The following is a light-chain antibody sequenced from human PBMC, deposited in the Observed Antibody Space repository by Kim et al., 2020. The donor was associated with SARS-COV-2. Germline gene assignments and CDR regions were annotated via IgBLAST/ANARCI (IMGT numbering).Light chain of an antibody. CDR2: AAS. CDR1: QSISTY. Sequence: DIQMTQSPPSLSASVGDRVTISCRTSQSISTYLNWYQQKPGKAPKLLIYAASSLESGVPSRFSGSGSGTDFTLTISSLQPEDFATYYCQQSYNSPPMYTFGQGTKLEIK. J-gene: IGKJ2*01. CDR3: QQSYNSPPMYT. V-gene: IGKV1-39*01.